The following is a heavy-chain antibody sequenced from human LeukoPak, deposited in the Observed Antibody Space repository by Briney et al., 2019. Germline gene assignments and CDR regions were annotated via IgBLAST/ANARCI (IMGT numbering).Heavy chain of an antibody. CDR1: GFTFSSYW. D-gene: IGHD4-23*01. V-gene: IGHV3-74*01. Sequence: GGSLRLSCAASGFTFSSYWMHWVRQAPGKGLVWVSRINSDGSSTSYADSVKGRFTISRDNAKNTLYLQMNSLRAEDTAAYYCAREVAVVTYYFDYWGQGTLVTVSS. J-gene: IGHJ4*02. CDR2: INSDGSST. CDR3: AREVAVVTYYFDY.